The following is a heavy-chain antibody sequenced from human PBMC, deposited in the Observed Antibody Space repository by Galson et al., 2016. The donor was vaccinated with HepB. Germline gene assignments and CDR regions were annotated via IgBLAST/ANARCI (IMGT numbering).Heavy chain of an antibody. V-gene: IGHV3-48*02. Sequence: SLRLPCAASGFTLTNYGMHWVRQAPGQGLEWVSYVRSTTSTISYANSVKGRFTISSDDADNSLYLQMNSLRDEDTAVYYCAKDLVRSAFDMWGQGTMVTVSS. J-gene: IGHJ3*02. CDR2: VRSTTSTI. D-gene: IGHD2-8*02. CDR1: GFTLTNYG. CDR3: AKDLVRSAFDM.